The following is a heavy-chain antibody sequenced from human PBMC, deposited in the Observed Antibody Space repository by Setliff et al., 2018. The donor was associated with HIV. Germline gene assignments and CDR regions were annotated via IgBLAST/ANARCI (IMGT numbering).Heavy chain of an antibody. J-gene: IGHJ4*02. Sequence: SVKVSCKAFGYTFSTNAIHWVRQAPGQRLEWMGYINAGDDNTRYSEKFQGRVTITRDTSANTAYMELSSLRSEDTAVYYCARDGGFIAVAGLDYWGQGTLVTVSS. CDR2: INAGDDNT. CDR1: GYTFSTNA. D-gene: IGHD6-19*01. V-gene: IGHV1-3*01. CDR3: ARDGGFIAVAGLDY.